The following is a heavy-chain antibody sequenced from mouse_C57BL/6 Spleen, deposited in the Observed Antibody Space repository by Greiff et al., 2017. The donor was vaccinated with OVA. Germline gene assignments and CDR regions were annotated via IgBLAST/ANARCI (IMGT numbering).Heavy chain of an antibody. Sequence: QVQLQQPGAELVKPGASVKLSCKASGYTFTSYWMQWVKQRPGQGLEWIGEIDPSDSDTNYNQKFKGKATLTVDTSSSTAYMQLSSLTSEDSAVYYCAREKGSYSNYEAYWGQGTLVTVSA. CDR1: GYTFTSYW. J-gene: IGHJ3*01. V-gene: IGHV1-50*01. CDR2: IDPSDSDT. CDR3: AREKGSYSNYEAY. D-gene: IGHD2-5*01.